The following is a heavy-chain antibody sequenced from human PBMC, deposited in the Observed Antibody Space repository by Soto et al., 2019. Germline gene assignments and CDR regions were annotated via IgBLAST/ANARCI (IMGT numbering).Heavy chain of an antibody. D-gene: IGHD3-10*01. CDR3: ARHRMSRVNLYYGSGSDYPTYYYYYGMDV. J-gene: IGHJ6*02. CDR2: IYYSGST. CDR1: GGSISSGGYY. Sequence: SETLSLTCAVSGGSISSGGYYWSWIRQPPGKGLEWIGYIYYSGSTNYNPSLKSRVTISVDTSKNQFSLKLSSVTAADTAVYYCARHRMSRVNLYYGSGSDYPTYYYYYGMDVWGQGTTVTVSS. V-gene: IGHV4-61*08.